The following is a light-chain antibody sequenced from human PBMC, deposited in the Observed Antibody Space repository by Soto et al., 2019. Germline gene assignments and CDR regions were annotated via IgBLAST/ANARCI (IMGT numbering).Light chain of an antibody. CDR2: VAS. J-gene: IGKJ2*01. CDR3: QQGFRSPYT. CDR1: QSISSY. V-gene: IGKV1-39*01. Sequence: DIQMTQSPSSLSASVGDRVTITCRASQSISSYLNWYQQKPGKAPKLLMYVASSLHSGVPSRFSGDGSGTDFTLTISSLQPEDFATYYCQQGFRSPYTFGQGTNLEIK.